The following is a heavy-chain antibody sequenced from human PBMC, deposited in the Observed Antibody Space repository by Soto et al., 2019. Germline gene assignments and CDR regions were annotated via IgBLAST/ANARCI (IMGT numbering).Heavy chain of an antibody. CDR2: IYYDGSNR. CDR3: ARAFCTNGVCYYFFDY. Sequence: GSLRLSCAASGFTFGTYAMHWVRQAPGKGLEWVAVIYYDGSNRYYGDAVKGQFTISRDNSKSTLYLQMSSLRAEDTAVYYCARAFCTNGVCYYFFDYWGHGTLVTVSS. J-gene: IGHJ4*01. V-gene: IGHV3-33*01. D-gene: IGHD2-8*01. CDR1: GFTFGTYA.